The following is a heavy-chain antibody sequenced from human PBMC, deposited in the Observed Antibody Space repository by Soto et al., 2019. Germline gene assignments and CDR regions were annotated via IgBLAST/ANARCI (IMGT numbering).Heavy chain of an antibody. V-gene: IGHV4-39*01. CDR3: ARLPREYCSSTSCYGNYYYYYYMDV. D-gene: IGHD2-2*01. CDR2: IYYSGST. Sequence: SETLSLTCTVSGGSISSSSYYWGWIRQPPGKGLEWIGSIYYSGSTYYNQSLKSRVTISVDTSKNQSSLKLSSVTAADTAVYYCARLPREYCSSTSCYGNYYYYYYMDVWGKGTTVTVSS. J-gene: IGHJ6*03. CDR1: GGSISSSSYY.